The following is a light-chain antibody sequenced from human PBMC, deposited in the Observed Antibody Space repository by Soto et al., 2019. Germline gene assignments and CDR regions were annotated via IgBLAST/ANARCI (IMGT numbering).Light chain of an antibody. CDR2: EVS. CDR3: SSYTSGSTWV. V-gene: IGLV2-14*01. Sequence: QSALTQPASVSGSPGQSITLSCTGTSSDVGAYNYVSWYQQHPGKAPKLMIYEVSNRPSGVSNRFSGSKSGNTASLTISGLQAEDEGDYYCSSYTSGSTWVFGGGTKVPVL. J-gene: IGLJ3*02. CDR1: SSDVGAYNY.